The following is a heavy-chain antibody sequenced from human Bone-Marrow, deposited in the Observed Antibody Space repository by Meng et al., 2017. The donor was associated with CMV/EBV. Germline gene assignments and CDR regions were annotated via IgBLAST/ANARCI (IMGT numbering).Heavy chain of an antibody. Sequence: SCKASGGTFSSYTISWVRQAPGKGLEWVANIKQDGSEKYYVDSVKGRFTISRDNAKNSLYLQMNSLRAEDTAVYYCARDLSHYDFWSGYNPHGMDVWGQGTTVTVSS. CDR2: IKQDGSEK. CDR3: ARDLSHYDFWSGYNPHGMDV. J-gene: IGHJ6*02. CDR1: GGTFSSYT. V-gene: IGHV3-7*01. D-gene: IGHD3-3*01.